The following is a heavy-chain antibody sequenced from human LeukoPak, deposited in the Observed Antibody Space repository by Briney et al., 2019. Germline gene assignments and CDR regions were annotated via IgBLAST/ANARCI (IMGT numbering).Heavy chain of an antibody. CDR3: ASTQTFDY. J-gene: IGHJ4*02. Sequence: PGGSLRLSCVVSGFTFSNYWMSWVRQAPGKGLEWVANIKQDGSEKNYVDSVKGRFTISRDNAKNSLFLQLDSLRAEDTAVYYYASTQTFDYWGQGTLVTVSS. CDR1: GFTFSNYW. V-gene: IGHV3-7*03. CDR2: IKQDGSEK. D-gene: IGHD2-15*01.